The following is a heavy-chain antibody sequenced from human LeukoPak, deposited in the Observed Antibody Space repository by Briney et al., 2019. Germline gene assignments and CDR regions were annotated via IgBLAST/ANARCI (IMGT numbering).Heavy chain of an antibody. D-gene: IGHD5-18*01. CDR1: GYTFTSYG. Sequence: ASVKVSCKASGYTFTSYGISWVRQAPGQGLEWMGWISAYNGNTNYAQKLQGRVTMTRNTSISTAYMELSSLRSEDTAVYYCAALGYSYDTVNYYYYMDVWGKGTTVTISS. V-gene: IGHV1-18*01. CDR2: ISAYNGNT. J-gene: IGHJ6*03. CDR3: AALGYSYDTVNYYYYMDV.